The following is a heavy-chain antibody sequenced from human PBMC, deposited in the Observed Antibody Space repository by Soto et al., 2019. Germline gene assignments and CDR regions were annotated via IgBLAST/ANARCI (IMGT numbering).Heavy chain of an antibody. CDR3: ARGVNWGMGYGMDV. J-gene: IGHJ6*02. D-gene: IGHD7-27*01. V-gene: IGHV4-59*01. CDR1: GGSISTYY. CDR2: IYYSGST. Sequence: SETLSLTCTVSGGSISTYYWSWIRQPPGKGLEWIGYIYYSGSTNYNPSLKSRVTISVDTSKNQFSLKLSSVTAADTAVYYCARGVNWGMGYGMDVWGQGTTVTVSS.